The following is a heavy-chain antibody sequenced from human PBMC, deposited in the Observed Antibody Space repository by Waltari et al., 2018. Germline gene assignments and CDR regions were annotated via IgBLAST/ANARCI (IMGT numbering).Heavy chain of an antibody. D-gene: IGHD3-3*01. CDR1: GASFSAYY. CDR2: IRHPGNT. J-gene: IGHJ5*02. V-gene: IGHV4-34*01. CDR3: TRGGNYDFWSHSPFVDP. Sequence: QVQLQQWGAGLLKPSETLSLTCSVPGASFSAYYWGWVRHVPGQGLEWIGQIRHPGNTNYNPSLQSRVAISIDTSRNQFSLRVFSVTAADTGLYFCTRGGNYDFWSHSPFVDPWGQGTQVTVSS.